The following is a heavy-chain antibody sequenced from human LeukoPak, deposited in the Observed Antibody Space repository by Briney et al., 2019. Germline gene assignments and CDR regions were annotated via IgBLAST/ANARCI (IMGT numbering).Heavy chain of an antibody. CDR1: GGTFSSYA. CDR2: IIPIFGTA. D-gene: IGHD3-22*01. V-gene: IGHV1-69*13. CDR3: ARDRDDSSGYYRETLFDY. J-gene: IGHJ4*02. Sequence: SVKVSCKASGGTFSSYAISWVRQAPGQGLEWMGGIIPIFGTANYAQKFQGRVTITADESTSTAYMELSSLRSEDTAVYYCARDRDDSSGYYRETLFDYWGQGTLVTVSS.